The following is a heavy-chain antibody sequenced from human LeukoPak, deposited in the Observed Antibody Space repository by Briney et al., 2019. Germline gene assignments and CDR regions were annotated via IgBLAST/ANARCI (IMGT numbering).Heavy chain of an antibody. V-gene: IGHV3-48*02. Sequence: PRGSLRLSCAASGFTFSDHSMNWVRQAPGKGLEWLSYVSGSSSLIYYADSVKGRFTVSRDNAKNSLFLQMNSLRDEDTAVYYCARVSGLERRTWGQGTLVTVSS. CDR3: ARVSGLERRT. D-gene: IGHD1-1*01. CDR1: GFTFSDHS. J-gene: IGHJ5*02. CDR2: VSGSSSLI.